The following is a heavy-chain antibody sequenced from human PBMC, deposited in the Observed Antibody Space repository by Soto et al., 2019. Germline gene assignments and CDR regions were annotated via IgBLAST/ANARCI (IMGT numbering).Heavy chain of an antibody. CDR2: IYYGGTT. V-gene: IGHV4-59*08. J-gene: IGHJ5*01. CDR1: GGSISNFY. CDR3: ARLGRYYQSLDT. Sequence: SETLSLTCTVSGGSISNFYWTWIRQPPGKGLEWVGYIYYGGTTSYNPSLKSRVAISLETSKSQFSLRLTAVTAADTAVYYCARLGRYYQSLDTWGPGTLVTVSS. D-gene: IGHD3-10*01.